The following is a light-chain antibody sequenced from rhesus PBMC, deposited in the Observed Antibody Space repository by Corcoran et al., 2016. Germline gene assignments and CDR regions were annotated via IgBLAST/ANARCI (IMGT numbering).Light chain of an antibody. J-gene: IGKJ4*01. Sequence: DIQMSQSPSSLSASVGDRVTITCRASQAIRSYLNWYQQKPEKAPKLLIYNANSLASGVPSRFSGSGPGTDFTLTIGSLQPEDFATDYCQQGNSNPLTCGGGTKVELK. CDR3: QQGNSNPLT. CDR1: QAIRSY. V-gene: IGKV1-32*02. CDR2: NAN.